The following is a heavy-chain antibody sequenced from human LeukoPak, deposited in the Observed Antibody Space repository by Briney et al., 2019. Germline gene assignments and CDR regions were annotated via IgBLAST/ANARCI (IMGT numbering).Heavy chain of an antibody. J-gene: IGHJ6*03. CDR1: GGSISNTDRY. CDR2: IYYSGST. CDR3: ARVAWYYFYMDV. Sequence: PSETLSLTCSVFGGSISNTDRYWGWIRQPPGKGLEWIGSIYYSGSTYYNPSLKSRVTISVDTSKNQVSLKLSSVTAADTAVYYCARVAWYYFYMDVWGKGTTVTVSS. V-gene: IGHV4-39*07.